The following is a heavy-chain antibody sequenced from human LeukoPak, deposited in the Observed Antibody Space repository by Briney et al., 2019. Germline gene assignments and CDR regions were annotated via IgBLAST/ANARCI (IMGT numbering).Heavy chain of an antibody. V-gene: IGHV1-69*05. CDR1: GGTFSSYA. Sequence: GASVKVSCKASGGTFSSYAISWVRQAPGQGLEWMGGIIPIFGTANYAQKFQGRVTITTDESTSTAYMELSSLRSEDTAVYYCARSHKLWLSYYYYKDVWGKGTTVTVSS. CDR3: ARSHKLWLSYYYYKDV. J-gene: IGHJ6*03. CDR2: IIPIFGTA. D-gene: IGHD5-18*01.